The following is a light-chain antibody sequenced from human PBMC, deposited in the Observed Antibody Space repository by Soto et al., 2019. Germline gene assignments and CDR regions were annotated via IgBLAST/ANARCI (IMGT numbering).Light chain of an antibody. CDR3: AAWDDSVSGL. V-gene: IGLV1-47*01. CDR1: SSNIGSNY. J-gene: IGLJ2*01. Sequence: QSVLTQPPSASGTPGQRVTISCSGSSSNIGSNYVYWYQQLPGTAPKLLIYRNNQRPSGVPDRFSGSKSGTSAYLAISGHRSDDEADYYCAAWDDSVSGLFGGGTKLTVL. CDR2: RNN.